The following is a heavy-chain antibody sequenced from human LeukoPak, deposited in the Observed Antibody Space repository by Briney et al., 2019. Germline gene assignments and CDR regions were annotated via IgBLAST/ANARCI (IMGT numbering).Heavy chain of an antibody. CDR1: GGTFSSYA. CDR3: ARSAAAAGKPLSYYYYGMDV. J-gene: IGHJ6*02. Sequence: ASVKVSCKASGGTFSSYAISWVRQAPGQGLEWMGWINPNSGGTNYAQKFQGWVTMTRDTSISTAYMELSRLRSDDTAVYYCARSAAAAGKPLSYYYYGMDVWGQGTTVTVSS. V-gene: IGHV1-2*04. D-gene: IGHD6-13*01. CDR2: INPNSGGT.